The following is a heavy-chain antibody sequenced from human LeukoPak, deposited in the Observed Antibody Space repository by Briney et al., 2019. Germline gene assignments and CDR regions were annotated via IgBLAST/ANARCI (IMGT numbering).Heavy chain of an antibody. V-gene: IGHV3-74*01. CDR3: ARDTGYSNYDY. Sequence: PGGSLRLSCAASGFTFIPYWMHWVRQAPGKGLVWVSRINSDGPSTTYADSVKGRFTISRDNAKNTLYLQMNSLRADDTAIYYCARDTGYSNYDYWGQGTLVTVSS. CDR2: INSDGPST. J-gene: IGHJ4*02. D-gene: IGHD4-11*01. CDR1: GFTFIPYW.